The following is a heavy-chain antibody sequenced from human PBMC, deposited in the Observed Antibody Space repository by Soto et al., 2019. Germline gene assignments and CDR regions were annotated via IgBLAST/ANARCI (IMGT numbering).Heavy chain of an antibody. V-gene: IGHV1-18*01. D-gene: IGHD3-10*01. J-gene: IGHJ4*02. CDR1: GYMFISYG. CDR2: ISAHNGNT. Sequence: ASVKVSCKASGYMFISYGINWVRQAPGQGLEWMGWISAHNGNTKYAQKFQGRVTMTTDTSTSTAYMGMRSLRSDDTAVYYCVRDLDGSGSYYTDFWGPGTLVTVSS. CDR3: VRDLDGSGSYYTDF.